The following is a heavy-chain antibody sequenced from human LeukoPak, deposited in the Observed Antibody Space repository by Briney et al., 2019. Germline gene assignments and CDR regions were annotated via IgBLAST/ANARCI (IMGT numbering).Heavy chain of an antibody. CDR1: GFTFISYV. CDR2: ISYDESNK. Sequence: GRSLRHSCAASGFTFISYVMNWVRQAPGKGLEWVASISYDESNKYCADSVKSRFTISRDNSKNTLYLEMNSLRAEDTAVYYCARNRHLDYGGQGTVLTVST. CDR3: ARNRHLDY. J-gene: IGHJ4*02. V-gene: IGHV3-30*04.